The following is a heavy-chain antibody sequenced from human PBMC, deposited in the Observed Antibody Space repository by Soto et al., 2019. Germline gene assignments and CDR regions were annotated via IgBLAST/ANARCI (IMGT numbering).Heavy chain of an antibody. CDR2: IYTSGSP. CDR3: WRAWGGNHYYGMDV. CDR1: GGSISSYY. V-gene: IGHV4-4*07. J-gene: IGHJ6*02. Sequence: PGTLSLTCTVSGGSISSYYWSWIRQPAGEGLEWIGRIYTSGSPNYNPSLKSRVTMSVDTSKNQFSLKLSSVTAADTAVYYCWRAWGGNHYYGMDVWGQGTPVTVSS. D-gene: IGHD3-16*01.